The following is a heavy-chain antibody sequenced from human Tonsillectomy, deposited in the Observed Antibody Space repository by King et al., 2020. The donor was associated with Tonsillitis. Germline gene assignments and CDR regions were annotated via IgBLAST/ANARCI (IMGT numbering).Heavy chain of an antibody. J-gene: IGHJ4*02. D-gene: IGHD1-1*01. Sequence: VQLVESGAEVKKPGASVKVSCKASGYTFTSYYMHWVRQAPGQGLEWMGIINPSGGSTSYAQKFQGRVTMTRDTSTSTVYMELSSLRSEDTAVYYYARDGQLANYFDYWGQGTLVTVSS. V-gene: IGHV1-46*01. CDR3: ARDGQLANYFDY. CDR1: GYTFTSYY. CDR2: INPSGGST.